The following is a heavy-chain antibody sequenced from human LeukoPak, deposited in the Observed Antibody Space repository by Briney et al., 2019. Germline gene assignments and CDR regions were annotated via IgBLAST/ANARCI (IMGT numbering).Heavy chain of an antibody. J-gene: IGHJ5*02. CDR1: GFTFSSYS. V-gene: IGHV3-21*01. CDR2: ISSSSSYI. D-gene: IGHD7-27*01. CDR3: ARMGTLNWFDP. Sequence: GGSLRLSCAASGFTFSSYSMNWVRQAPGKGLEWVSSISSSSSYIYYADSVKGRFTISRDNAKNSLYLQMNSLRAEDTAVYYCARMGTLNWFDPWGQGTLVIVSS.